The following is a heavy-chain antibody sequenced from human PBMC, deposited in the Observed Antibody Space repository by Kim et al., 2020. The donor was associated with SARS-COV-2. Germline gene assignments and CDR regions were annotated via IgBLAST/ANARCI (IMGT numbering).Heavy chain of an antibody. J-gene: IGHJ5*02. V-gene: IGHV4-61*01. Sequence: SETLSLTCTVSGGSVSSGSYYWSWIRQPPGKGLEWIGYIYYSGSTNYNPSLKSRVTISVDTSKNQFSLKLSSVTAADTAVYYCARSGGYGPGVWFDPWGQGTLVTVSS. CDR3: ARSGGYGPGVWFDP. CDR1: GGSVSSGSYY. CDR2: IYYSGST. D-gene: IGHD3-16*01.